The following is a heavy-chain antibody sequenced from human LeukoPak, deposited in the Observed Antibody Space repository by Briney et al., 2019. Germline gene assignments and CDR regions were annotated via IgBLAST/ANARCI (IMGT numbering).Heavy chain of an antibody. CDR1: GYTFNNYY. Sequence: ASVNVSCKASGYTFNNYYMKWVRQAPGQGLEWMGWINPNSGGTNYAQKFQGRVTMTRDTSISTAYMELSRLRSDDTAVYYCATPERGYSGYDFGSWGQGTLVTVSS. CDR3: ATPERGYSGYDFGS. V-gene: IGHV1-2*02. CDR2: INPNSGGT. J-gene: IGHJ4*02. D-gene: IGHD5-12*01.